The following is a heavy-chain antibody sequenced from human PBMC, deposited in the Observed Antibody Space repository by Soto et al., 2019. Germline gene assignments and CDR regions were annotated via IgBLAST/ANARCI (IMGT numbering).Heavy chain of an antibody. D-gene: IGHD6-13*01. J-gene: IGHJ3*02. CDR1: GYTLTELS. CDR2: FDPEDGET. V-gene: IGHV1-24*01. Sequence: ASVKVSCKVSGYTLTELSMHWVRQAPGKGLEWMGGFDPEDGETIYAQKFQGRVTMTEDTSTDTAYMELSSLRSEDTAVYYCATDRIAAAGPNAFDIWGQGTMVTVSS. CDR3: ATDRIAAAGPNAFDI.